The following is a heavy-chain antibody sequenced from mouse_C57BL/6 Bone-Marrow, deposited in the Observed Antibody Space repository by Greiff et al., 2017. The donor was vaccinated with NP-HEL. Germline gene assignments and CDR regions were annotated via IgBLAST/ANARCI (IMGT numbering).Heavy chain of an antibody. CDR1: GYTFTSYW. Sequence: VQLQQSGAELVKPGASVKLSCKASGYTFTSYWMHWVKQRPGQGLEWIGMINPNSGSTNYNEKFKSKATLTVDKSSSTAYMQLSSLTSEDSAVYYCARERLYYGSSPYWYFDVWGTGTTVTVSS. V-gene: IGHV1-64*01. CDR3: ARERLYYGSSPYWYFDV. J-gene: IGHJ1*03. CDR2: INPNSGST. D-gene: IGHD1-1*01.